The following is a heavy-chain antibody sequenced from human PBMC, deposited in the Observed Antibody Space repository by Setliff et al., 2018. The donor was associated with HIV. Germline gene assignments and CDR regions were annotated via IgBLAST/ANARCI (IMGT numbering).Heavy chain of an antibody. J-gene: IGHJ4*02. V-gene: IGHV4-39*07. CDR1: GGSISSSSYY. Sequence: PSETLSLTCTVSGGSISSSSYYWGWIRQPPGEGLEWIGSIYYSGSTYYSPSLQSRVTISIDTSKHHFSLKLSSVTAADTAVYYCARGTAPRRGTNYGGNYPLDYWGQGTLVTVSS. CDR2: IYYSGST. D-gene: IGHD4-4*01. CDR3: ARGTAPRRGTNYGGNYPLDY.